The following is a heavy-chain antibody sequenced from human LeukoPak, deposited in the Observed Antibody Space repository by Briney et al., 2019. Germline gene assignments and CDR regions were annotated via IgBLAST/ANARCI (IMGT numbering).Heavy chain of an antibody. CDR3: ARDLLAVAGNNYFDY. Sequence: ASVKVSCKASGYTFTSYGISWVRQAPAQGLEWMGWISDYNGNTNYAQKLQGRVTMTTDTSKSTAYMELGSLRSDDTAVYYCARDLLAVAGNNYFDYWGQGTLVTVSS. CDR2: ISDYNGNT. CDR1: GYTFTSYG. J-gene: IGHJ4*02. D-gene: IGHD6-19*01. V-gene: IGHV1-18*01.